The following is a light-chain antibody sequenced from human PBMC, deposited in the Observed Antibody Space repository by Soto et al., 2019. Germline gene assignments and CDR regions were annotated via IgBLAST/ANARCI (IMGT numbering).Light chain of an antibody. Sequence: QSALTQPASVSGSPGQSITISCTVTSSGVGGYNYVSWYQQHPGKAPKLIIYEVSNRPSGVSTRFSGSKSGNTASLTISGLQAEDEADYSCTSYTSTSTLEGVFGGGTKLTVL. CDR3: TSYTSTSTLEGV. CDR2: EVS. V-gene: IGLV2-14*01. J-gene: IGLJ3*02. CDR1: SSGVGGYNY.